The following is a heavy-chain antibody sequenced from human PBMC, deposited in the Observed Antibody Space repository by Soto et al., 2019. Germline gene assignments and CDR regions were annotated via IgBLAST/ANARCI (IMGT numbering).Heavy chain of an antibody. D-gene: IGHD3-10*01. CDR2: ISYDGSNK. J-gene: IGHJ5*02. V-gene: IGHV3-30*18. CDR1: GFTFSSYA. Sequence: GGSLRLSCAASGFTFSSYAMSWVRQAPGKGLEWVAVISYDGSNKYYADSVKGRFTISRDNSKNTLYLQMNSLRAEDTAVYYCAKARITMVRGPLDPWGQGTLVTVSS. CDR3: AKARITMVRGPLDP.